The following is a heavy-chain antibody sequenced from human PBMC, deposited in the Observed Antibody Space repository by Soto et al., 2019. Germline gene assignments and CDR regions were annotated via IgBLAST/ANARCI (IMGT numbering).Heavy chain of an antibody. V-gene: IGHV4-31*03. CDR3: ARQPATTYGSAGPPDV. Sequence: SETLSLTCTVSGGSISSGGYYWSWIRQHPGTGLEWIGHISYSGSTYYNTSLKSRVTISVDTSRNQFSLIVNSVTAADTAVYYCARQPATTYGSAGPPDVWGQGTTVTVAS. J-gene: IGHJ6*02. D-gene: IGHD3-10*01. CDR1: GGSISSGGYY. CDR2: ISYSGST.